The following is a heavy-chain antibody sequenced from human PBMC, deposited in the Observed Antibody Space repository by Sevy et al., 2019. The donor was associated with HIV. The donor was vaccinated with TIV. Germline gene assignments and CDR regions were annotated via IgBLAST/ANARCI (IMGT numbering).Heavy chain of an antibody. V-gene: IGHV3-33*01. D-gene: IGHD3-10*01. J-gene: IGHJ6*03. Sequence: GSLRLSCAASGFTFSSYGMHWVRLAPGKGLEWVAVIWYDGSNKYYADSVKGRFTISRDNSKNTLYLQMNSLRAEDTAVYYCARDRYYGSGSYSDYYYYMDVWGKGTTVTVSS. CDR2: IWYDGSNK. CDR1: GFTFSSYG. CDR3: ARDRYYGSGSYSDYYYYMDV.